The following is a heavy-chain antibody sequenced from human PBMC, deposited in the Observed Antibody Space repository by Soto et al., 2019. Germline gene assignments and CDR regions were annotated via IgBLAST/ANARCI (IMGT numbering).Heavy chain of an antibody. V-gene: IGHV4-34*01. Sequence: PSETLSLTCAVYGGSFSGYYWSWIRQPPGKGLEWIGEINHSGSTNYNPSLKSRVTISVDTSKNQFSLKLSSVTAADTAVYYCARGSGVYYYGSGSYSHFDYWGQGTLVTVS. CDR2: INHSGST. J-gene: IGHJ4*02. D-gene: IGHD3-10*01. CDR3: ARGSGVYYYGSGSYSHFDY. CDR1: GGSFSGYY.